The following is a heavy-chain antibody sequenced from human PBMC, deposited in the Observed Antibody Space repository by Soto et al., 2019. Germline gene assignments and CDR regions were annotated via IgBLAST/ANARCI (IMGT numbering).Heavy chain of an antibody. D-gene: IGHD2-2*02. CDR2: IIPIFGTA. J-gene: IGHJ6*02. V-gene: IGHV1-69*06. Sequence: SVKVSCKASGGTFSSYAISWVRQAPGQGLEWMGGIIPIFGTANYAQKFQGRVTITADKSTSTAYMELSSLRSEDTAVYYCARVGCSSTSCYNYYYYYGMDVWGQGTTVTVSS. CDR3: ARVGCSSTSCYNYYYYYGMDV. CDR1: GGTFSSYA.